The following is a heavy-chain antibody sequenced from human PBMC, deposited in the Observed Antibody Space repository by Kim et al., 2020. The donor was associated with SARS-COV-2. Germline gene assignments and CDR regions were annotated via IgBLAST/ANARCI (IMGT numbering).Heavy chain of an antibody. CDR3: ARDRGAGSYLFDY. J-gene: IGHJ4*02. D-gene: IGHD1-26*01. Sequence: NYAQNFRGRVSITADESTSTAYMGLSSLRSEDTAVYYCARDRGAGSYLFDYWGQGTLVTVSS. V-gene: IGHV1-69*01.